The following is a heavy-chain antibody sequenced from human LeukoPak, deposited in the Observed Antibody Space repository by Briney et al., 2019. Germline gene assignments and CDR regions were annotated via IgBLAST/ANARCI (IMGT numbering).Heavy chain of an antibody. V-gene: IGHV3-23*01. CDR3: AKAALRYQLLSSLDY. D-gene: IGHD2-2*01. Sequence: GGSLRLSCAASGFTFSSYAMNWARQAPGKGLEWVSAISGSGASTYYADSVKGRFTISRDNSKNTLYLQMSSLRAEDTAIYYCAKAALRYQLLSSLDYWGQGTLVAVSS. CDR1: GFTFSSYA. J-gene: IGHJ4*02. CDR2: ISGSGAST.